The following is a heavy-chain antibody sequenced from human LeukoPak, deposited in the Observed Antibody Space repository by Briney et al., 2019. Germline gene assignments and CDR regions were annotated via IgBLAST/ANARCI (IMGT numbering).Heavy chain of an antibody. CDR1: RFTFTTYW. Sequence: GGSLRLSCAASRFTFTTYWMSWVRQAPGKGLEWVANIKNDGSEEYYVDSVKGRFTISRDNAKNSLYLQMNSLRAEDTALYYYARDGSSFEINNWFDPWGQGTLVTVSP. CDR3: ARDGSSFEINNWFDP. CDR2: IKNDGSEE. V-gene: IGHV3-7*01. J-gene: IGHJ5*02. D-gene: IGHD6-6*01.